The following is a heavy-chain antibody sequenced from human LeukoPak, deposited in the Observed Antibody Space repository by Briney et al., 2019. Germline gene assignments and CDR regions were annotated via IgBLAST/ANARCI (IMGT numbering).Heavy chain of an antibody. CDR3: ARGLSRRKYYYYGMDV. V-gene: IGHV4-34*01. J-gene: IGHJ6*02. Sequence: SETLSLTCAVYSGSFSGYYWSWIRQPPGKGLDWIGEINHSGRTNYNPSLKSRVTISADTSKNQLSLNLNSVTAADTAVYYCARGLSRRKYYYYGMDVWGQGTTVTVSS. CDR2: INHSGRT. CDR1: SGSFSGYY.